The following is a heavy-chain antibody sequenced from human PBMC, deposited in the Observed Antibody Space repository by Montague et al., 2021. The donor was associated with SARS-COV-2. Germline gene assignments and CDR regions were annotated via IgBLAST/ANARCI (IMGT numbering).Heavy chain of an antibody. D-gene: IGHD6-19*01. Sequence: SETLSLTCAVYGGSFSGYYWSWIRQPPGKGLEWIGEINHSGSTNXXPSLKSRVTISVDTSKNQFSLKPSSVTAADTAVYYCARGSRQWLVRPPHYYYFDYWGQGTLVTVSS. CDR2: INHSGST. J-gene: IGHJ4*02. V-gene: IGHV4-34*01. CDR1: GGSFSGYY. CDR3: ARGSRQWLVRPPHYYYFDY.